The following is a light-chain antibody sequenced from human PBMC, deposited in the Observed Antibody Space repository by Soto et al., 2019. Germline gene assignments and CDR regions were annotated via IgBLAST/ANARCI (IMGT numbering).Light chain of an antibody. CDR1: QGIIDY. J-gene: IGKJ1*01. CDR3: QKYNSAPRT. CDR2: AAS. V-gene: IGKV1-27*01. Sequence: DIQMTQSPSSLSASVGDRVTITCRASQGIIDYLAWYQQKPGKAPKLLIYAASTLQSGVPSRFSGSGAGTYFNLTIISLHPEDVATYCCQKYNSAPRTFGQGTKVEIK.